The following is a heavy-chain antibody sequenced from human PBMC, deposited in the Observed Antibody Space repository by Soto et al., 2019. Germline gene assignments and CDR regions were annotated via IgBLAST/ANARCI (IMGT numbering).Heavy chain of an antibody. J-gene: IGHJ4*02. V-gene: IGHV3-33*01. CDR1: GFTFSSYG. CDR3: ARDLNSYYGSGSYFDY. D-gene: IGHD3-10*01. Sequence: GGSLRLSCAASGFTFSSYGMHWVRQAPGKGLEWVAVIWYDGSNKYYADSVKGRFTISRDNSKNTLYLQMNSLRAEDTAVYYCARDLNSYYGSGSYFDYWGQGTLVTVSS. CDR2: IWYDGSNK.